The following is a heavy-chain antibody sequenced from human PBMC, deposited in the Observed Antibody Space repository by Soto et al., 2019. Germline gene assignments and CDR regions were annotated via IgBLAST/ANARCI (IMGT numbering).Heavy chain of an antibody. CDR3: ARDYYGSGSYNYGMDV. D-gene: IGHD3-10*01. CDR1: GYTFTSYY. J-gene: IGHJ6*02. V-gene: IGHV1-46*01. CDR2: INPSGGST. Sequence: ASVKVSCKASGYTFTSYYMHWVRQAPGQGLEWMGIINPSGGSTSYARKFQGRVTMTRDTSTSTVYMELSSLRSEDTAVYYCARDYYGSGSYNYGMDVWGQGTTVTVSS.